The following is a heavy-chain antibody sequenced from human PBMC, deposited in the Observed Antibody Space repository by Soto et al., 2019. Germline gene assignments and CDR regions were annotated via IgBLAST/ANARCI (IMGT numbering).Heavy chain of an antibody. CDR2: IWYDGSNK. V-gene: IGHV3-33*01. CDR3: ARVPAYCGGDCYFAY. CDR1: GFTFSSYG. J-gene: IGHJ4*02. D-gene: IGHD2-21*02. Sequence: PGGSLRLSCAASGFTFSSYGMHWVRQAPGKGLEWVAVIWYDGSNKYYADSVKGRFTISRDNSKNTLYLQMNSLRAEDTAVYYCARVPAYCGGDCYFAYWGQGTLVTVS.